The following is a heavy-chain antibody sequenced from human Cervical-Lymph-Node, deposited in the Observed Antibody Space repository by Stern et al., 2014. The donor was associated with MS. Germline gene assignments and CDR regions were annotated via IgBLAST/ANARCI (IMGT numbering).Heavy chain of an antibody. Sequence: EVHLVESGGGLVQPGGSLRLSRAASGFIFRSYWMSWVRQAPGKGLEGVANIKQDGGEKYFVDSVKGRFIISRDNAKNSLYLQMNSLRAEDTAVYYCARLVVKHSDWFDPWGQGTLVTVSS. J-gene: IGHJ5*02. CDR2: IKQDGGEK. V-gene: IGHV3-7*01. CDR3: ARLVVKHSDWFDP. CDR1: GFIFRSYW. D-gene: IGHD2-15*01.